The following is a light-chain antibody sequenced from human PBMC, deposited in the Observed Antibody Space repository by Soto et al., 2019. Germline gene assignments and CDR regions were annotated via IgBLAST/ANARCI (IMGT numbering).Light chain of an antibody. Sequence: EIVLTQSPGTLSLSPGERATLSCRASQSVSSSYLAWYQQKPGQAPRLLIYGASSRATGIPDRFSGSGSGTEFTLTISSLQSEDFAVYYCHQRSNWPPTFGGGTKVDI. J-gene: IGKJ4*01. CDR1: QSVSSSY. V-gene: IGKV3D-20*02. CDR3: HQRSNWPPT. CDR2: GAS.